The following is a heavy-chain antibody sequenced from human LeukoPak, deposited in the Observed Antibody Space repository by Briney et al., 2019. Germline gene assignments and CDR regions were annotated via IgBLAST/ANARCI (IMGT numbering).Heavy chain of an antibody. J-gene: IGHJ4*02. CDR1: GFTFSSYW. V-gene: IGHV3-7*01. CDR3: ARVGALSSSWLLY. Sequence: GGSLRLSCAASGFTFSSYWMSWVRQAPGKGLEWVANIKQDGSEKYYVDSVKGRFTISRDNAKNSLYLQMNSLRAEDTAVYFCARVGALSSSWLLYWGQGTLVTVSS. CDR2: IKQDGSEK. D-gene: IGHD6-13*01.